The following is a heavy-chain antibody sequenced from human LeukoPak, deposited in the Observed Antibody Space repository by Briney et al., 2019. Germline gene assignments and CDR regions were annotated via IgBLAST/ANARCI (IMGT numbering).Heavy chain of an antibody. CDR2: INPNSGGT. Sequence: ASVKVSCKASGYTFTSYDINWVRQATGQGLEWMGRINPNSGGTIYAQKFQGRVTMTTDRSITTAYMELSSLRSDDTAFYYCARMHYYYDRSYYTLDYWGQGTLVTVSS. CDR1: GYTFTSYD. CDR3: ARMHYYYDRSYYTLDY. J-gene: IGHJ4*02. D-gene: IGHD3-22*01. V-gene: IGHV1-2*06.